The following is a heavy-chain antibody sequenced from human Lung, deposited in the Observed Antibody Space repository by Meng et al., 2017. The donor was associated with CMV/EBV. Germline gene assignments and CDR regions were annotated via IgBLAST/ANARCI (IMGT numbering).Heavy chain of an antibody. D-gene: IGHD2-15*01. V-gene: IGHV3-48*04. Sequence: GEXXTISCAASGFTFNSYRMNWLRQAPGKGLEWVSYISSSSSSIYYTDSVKGRFTISRDNAKNSLYLEMNSLRVDDTGVYFCARDAGEGIVVVPAARSDDXRQGXKVTVSS. CDR2: ISSSSSSI. CDR3: ARDAGEGIVVVPAARSDD. CDR1: GFTFNSYR. J-gene: IGHJ4*02.